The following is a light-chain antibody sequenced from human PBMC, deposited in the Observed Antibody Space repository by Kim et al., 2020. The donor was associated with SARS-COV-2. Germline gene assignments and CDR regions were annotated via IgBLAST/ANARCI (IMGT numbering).Light chain of an antibody. CDR1: SLRNYY. CDR2: GKN. V-gene: IGLV3-19*01. CDR3: KYRDTSDDHRGV. Sequence: SSELTQDPAVSVALGQTVRITCQGDSLRNYYASWYQQKPRQAPVLVIYGKNNRPSGIPDRFSGSNSGNTASLTITGAQAEDEADYNCKYRDTSDDHRGVF. J-gene: IGLJ3*02.